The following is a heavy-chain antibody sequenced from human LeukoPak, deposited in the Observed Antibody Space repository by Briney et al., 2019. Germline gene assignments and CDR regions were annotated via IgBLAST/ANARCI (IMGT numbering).Heavy chain of an antibody. CDR1: GFTFSSYA. V-gene: IGHV3-23*01. D-gene: IGHD3-3*01. CDR2: ISGSGGST. Sequence: GGSLRLSCAASGFTFSSYAMSWVRQAPGKGLEWVSAISGSGGSTYYADSVKGRFTISRDNSKNTLYLQMNSLRAEDTAVYYCAREMGHTIFGVAQNFDYWGQGTLVTVSS. J-gene: IGHJ4*02. CDR3: AREMGHTIFGVAQNFDY.